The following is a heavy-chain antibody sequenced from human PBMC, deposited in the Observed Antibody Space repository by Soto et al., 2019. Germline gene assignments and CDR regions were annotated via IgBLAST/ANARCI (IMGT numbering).Heavy chain of an antibody. CDR2: DSSRGST. J-gene: IGHJ5*02. CDR3: ARNTMTTPNWFDP. V-gene: IGHV4-59*01. CDR1: GGSISSYY. Sequence: QVQLQESGPGLVKASETLSLTCTVSGGSISSYYWSWIRQPPGKGLEWIGYDSSRGSTNYNPSLKSRVTISVDTSKNQHSLKLSSVTAADTAVYYCARNTMTTPNWFDPWGQGILVTVSS. D-gene: IGHD4-17*01.